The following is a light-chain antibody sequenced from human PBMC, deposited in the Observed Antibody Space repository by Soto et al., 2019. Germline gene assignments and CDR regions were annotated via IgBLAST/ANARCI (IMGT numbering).Light chain of an antibody. CDR2: EVS. CDR3: SSYAVSNSLV. Sequence: QSALTQPPSASGSPGQSVTISCTGTSSDVGDYNYVSWYQQYPGKAPKLMIYEVSKRPSGVPDRFSGSKSGNTASLTVSGLQAEDEADYYCSSYAVSNSLVFGGGTKLTVL. CDR1: SSDVGDYNY. V-gene: IGLV2-8*01. J-gene: IGLJ2*01.